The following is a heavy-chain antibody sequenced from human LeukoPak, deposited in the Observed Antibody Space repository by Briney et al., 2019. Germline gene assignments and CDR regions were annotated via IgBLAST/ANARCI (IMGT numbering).Heavy chain of an antibody. J-gene: IGHJ4*02. CDR3: ASEYCSGGNCYFDY. V-gene: IGHV5-51*01. Sequence: GESLKISCKGSGYSFNSYWIGWVRQMPGQGLEWMGIIFPGDSDTRYSPSFQGQVTISADKSISTAYLQWSSLKASDTAIYYCASEYCSGGNCYFDYWGQGTLVTVSS. CDR1: GYSFNSYW. CDR2: IFPGDSDT. D-gene: IGHD2-15*01.